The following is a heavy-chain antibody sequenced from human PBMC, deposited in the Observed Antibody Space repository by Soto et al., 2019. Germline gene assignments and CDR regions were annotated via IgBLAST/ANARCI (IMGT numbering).Heavy chain of an antibody. V-gene: IGHV3-30*18. CDR1: GFTFSSYG. CDR3: VKDGSVGATLTGYSYGMDV. J-gene: IGHJ6*02. CDR2: ISYDGSNK. Sequence: PGGSLRLSCAASGFTFSSYGMHWVRQAPGKGLEWVAVISYDGSNKYYADSVKGRFTISRDNSKNTLYLQMNSLRAEDTAVYYCVKDGSVGATLTGYSYGMDVWGQGTTVTVSS. D-gene: IGHD1-26*01.